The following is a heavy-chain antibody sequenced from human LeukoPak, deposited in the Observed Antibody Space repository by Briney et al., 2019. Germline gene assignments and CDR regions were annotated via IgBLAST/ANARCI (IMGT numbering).Heavy chain of an antibody. D-gene: IGHD2-15*01. CDR3: ARTLRRHCSGGSCYSPHLDY. J-gene: IGHJ4*02. V-gene: IGHV1-8*01. Sequence: AASVKVSCKASGYTFASYDINWVRQATGQGLEWMGWMNPNSGNTGYTQKFQGRVTMTRNTSITTAYMELSSLRSEDTAVYYCARTLRRHCSGGSCYSPHLDYWGQGTLVTVSS. CDR2: MNPNSGNT. CDR1: GYTFASYD.